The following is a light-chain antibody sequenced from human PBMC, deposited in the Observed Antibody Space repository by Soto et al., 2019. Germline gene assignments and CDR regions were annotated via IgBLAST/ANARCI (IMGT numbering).Light chain of an antibody. V-gene: IGKV3-15*01. J-gene: IGKJ5*01. CDR2: GAS. Sequence: EIVMTQSPATLSVSRGERATLSCRASQSVSSNLAWYQQKPGQAPRLLIYGASTRATGIPATFSGSGSGTEFSLTISSLQSEDFAVYYCQQYNNWPPTFGQGTRLEIK. CDR1: QSVSSN. CDR3: QQYNNWPPT.